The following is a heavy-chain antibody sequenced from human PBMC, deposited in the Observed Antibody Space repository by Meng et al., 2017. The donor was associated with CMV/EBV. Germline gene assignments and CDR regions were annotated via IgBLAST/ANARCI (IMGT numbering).Heavy chain of an antibody. D-gene: IGHD3-10*01. J-gene: IGHJ4*02. CDR1: GGSISRGSYY. V-gene: IGHV4-61*02. CDR3: ASVQGLGVS. Sequence: QGHLLSSAPGLWKPSQTLSLTCTASGGSISRGSYYWSWIRQPAGKGLEWIGRIYTSGRTNYNPSLKSRVTISVDTSKNQFSLKLSSVTAADTAVYYCASVQGLGVSWGQGTLVTVFS. CDR2: IYTSGRT.